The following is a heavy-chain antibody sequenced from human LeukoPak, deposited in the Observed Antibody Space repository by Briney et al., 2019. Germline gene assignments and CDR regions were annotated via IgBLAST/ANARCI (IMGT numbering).Heavy chain of an antibody. Sequence: SETLSLTCTVSGGSISSYYWNWIRQPPGKGLEWIGYISYSGSTNYNPSLNSRVIISVDTSKNQFSLKLSSVTAADTAVYYCARRTFSSNSFFDYWGQGTLVTIS. CDR1: GGSISSYY. V-gene: IGHV4-59*08. J-gene: IGHJ4*02. CDR2: ISYSGST. D-gene: IGHD6-13*01. CDR3: ARRTFSSNSFFDY.